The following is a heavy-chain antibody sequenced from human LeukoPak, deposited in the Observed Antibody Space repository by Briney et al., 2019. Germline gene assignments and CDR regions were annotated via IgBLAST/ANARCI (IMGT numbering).Heavy chain of an antibody. CDR2: IYSGGST. D-gene: IGHD5-12*01. CDR1: GFTFSSYS. J-gene: IGHJ5*02. Sequence: PGGSLRLSCAASGFTFSSYSMNWVRQAPGKGLEWVSVIYSGGSTYYADSVKGRFTISRDNSKNTLYVQMNSLRAEDTAVYYCARDSGYSGLFDPWGQGTLVTVSS. CDR3: ARDSGYSGLFDP. V-gene: IGHV3-53*01.